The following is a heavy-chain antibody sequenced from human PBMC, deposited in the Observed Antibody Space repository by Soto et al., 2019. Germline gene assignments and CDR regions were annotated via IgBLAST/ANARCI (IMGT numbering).Heavy chain of an antibody. D-gene: IGHD2-2*01. CDR2: IKSKTDGGTT. CDR3: TTGGIVVVPAASNWYFDL. J-gene: IGHJ2*01. Sequence: ESGGGLVKPGGSLRLSCAASGFTFSNAWMSWVRQAPGKGLEWAGRIKSKTDGGTTDYAAPVKGSFTISRDDSKNTLYLQMNSLTPEDTAVYYCTTGGIVVVPAASNWYFDLWGRGPLVTVSS. CDR1: GFTFSNAW. V-gene: IGHV3-15*01.